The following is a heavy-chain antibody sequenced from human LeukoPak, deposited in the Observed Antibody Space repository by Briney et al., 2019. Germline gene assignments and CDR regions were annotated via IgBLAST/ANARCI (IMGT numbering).Heavy chain of an antibody. CDR3: ARQGVVISLRAFDI. D-gene: IGHD3-3*01. CDR1: VGSLSIGGYY. J-gene: IGHJ3*02. Sequence: SETLSLTCTISVGSLSIGGYYSSCVRQHPGKGLEWIGYIYYSGRTYYNPSLKSRVTISVDTSKNQFSLKLSSVTAADTAVYYCARQGVVISLRAFDIWGQGTMVTVSS. V-gene: IGHV4-31*03. CDR2: IYYSGRT.